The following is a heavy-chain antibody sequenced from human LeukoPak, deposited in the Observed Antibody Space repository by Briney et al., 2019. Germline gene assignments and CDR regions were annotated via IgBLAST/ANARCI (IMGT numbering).Heavy chain of an antibody. CDR3: ARSIRSGSSSWYVSDY. CDR1: GGTFSSYA. D-gene: IGHD6-13*01. J-gene: IGHJ4*02. V-gene: IGHV1-69*06. CDR2: IIPIFGTA. Sequence: SVKVSCKASGGTFSSYAISLVRHAPGQGLEWMGGIIPIFGTANYAQKFQGRVTITADKSTSTAYMELSSLRSEDTAVYYCARSIRSGSSSWYVSDYWGQGTLVTVSS.